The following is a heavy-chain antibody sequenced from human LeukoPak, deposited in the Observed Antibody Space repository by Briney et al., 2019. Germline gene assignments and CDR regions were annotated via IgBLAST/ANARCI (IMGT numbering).Heavy chain of an antibody. CDR3: ARGPLSEWLLTLNFDY. CDR1: GFTFSSYA. D-gene: IGHD3-3*01. Sequence: GGSLRLSCAASGFTFSSYAMHWVRQAPGKGLEWVAVISYDGSNKYYADSVKGRFTISRDNSKNTLYLQMNSLRAEDTAVYYCARGPLSEWLLTLNFDYWGQGTLVTVSS. V-gene: IGHV3-30-3*01. CDR2: ISYDGSNK. J-gene: IGHJ4*02.